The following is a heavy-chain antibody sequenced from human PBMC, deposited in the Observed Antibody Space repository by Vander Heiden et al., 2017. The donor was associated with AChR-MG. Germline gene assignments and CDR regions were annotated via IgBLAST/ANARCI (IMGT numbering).Heavy chain of an antibody. CDR3: AGTMTTVVTNWFDP. J-gene: IGHJ5*02. V-gene: IGHV6-1*01. D-gene: IGHD4-17*01. CDR1: GDSVSSNSAA. Sequence: QVHPQQSGPGVVKPSQTLPLTCAISGDSVSSNSAAWNWIRQSPSRGLEWLGRTYYRSKWYNDYAVSVKSRITINPDTSKNQFSLQLNSVTPEDTAVYYCAGTMTTVVTNWFDPWGQGTLVTVSS. CDR2: TYYRSKWYN.